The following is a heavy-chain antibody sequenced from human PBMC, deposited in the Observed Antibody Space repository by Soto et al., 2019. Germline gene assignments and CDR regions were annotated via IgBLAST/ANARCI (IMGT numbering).Heavy chain of an antibody. D-gene: IGHD2-2*01. CDR2: IYYSGST. CDR1: GGSISSGGYY. V-gene: IGHV4-31*03. J-gene: IGHJ5*02. Sequence: QVQLQESGPGLVKPSQTLSLTCTVSGGSISSGGYYWSWIRQHPGKGLEWIGYIYYSGSTYYNPSLKGRVTISVDTSKNQFSLKLSSVTAADTAVYYCARSIGYCSSTSCLGGWFDPWGQGTLVTVSS. CDR3: ARSIGYCSSTSCLGGWFDP.